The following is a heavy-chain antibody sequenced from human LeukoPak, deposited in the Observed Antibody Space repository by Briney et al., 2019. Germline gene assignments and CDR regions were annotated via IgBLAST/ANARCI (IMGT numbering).Heavy chain of an antibody. J-gene: IGHJ4*02. Sequence: PGGSLRLSCAASRFTFSDYYMSWIRQAPGKGLEWVSYISSSGSTIYYADSVKGRFTISRNNAKNSLSLQMNSLRAEDTAVYYCAKDGSSGWYYFDYWGQGTLVTVSS. D-gene: IGHD6-19*01. CDR1: RFTFSDYY. CDR2: ISSSGSTI. V-gene: IGHV3-11*04. CDR3: AKDGSSGWYYFDY.